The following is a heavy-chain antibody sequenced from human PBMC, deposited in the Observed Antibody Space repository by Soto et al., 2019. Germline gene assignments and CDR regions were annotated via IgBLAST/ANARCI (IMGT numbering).Heavy chain of an antibody. CDR3: AGDRYYDNSGEFDY. Sequence: QVQLQESGPGLVKPSQTLSLTCTVSGGSISSGGYYWSWIRQQPGKGLEWIGYIYYDGTTYYNPSLMRRGTTSVGASKNQSSLKLSSVTAADTAVYYCAGDRYYDNSGEFDYWGQGTLVTVSS. CDR2: IYYDGTT. CDR1: GGSISSGGYY. D-gene: IGHD3-22*01. V-gene: IGHV4-31*03. J-gene: IGHJ4*02.